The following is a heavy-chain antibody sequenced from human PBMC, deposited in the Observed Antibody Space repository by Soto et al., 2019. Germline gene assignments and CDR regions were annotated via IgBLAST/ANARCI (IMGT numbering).Heavy chain of an antibody. CDR3: ARVYSGSYSDY. CDR2: INHSGSS. CDR1: GGSFSGYD. J-gene: IGHJ4*02. D-gene: IGHD1-26*01. V-gene: IGHV4-34*01. Sequence: SETLSLTCAVYGGSFSGYDWTWIRQPPGTGLEWIGEINHSGSSNYNPSLKTRVTISVDKSKNQFSLKLSSVTAADTAVYYCARVYSGSYSDYWGQGTLVTVSS.